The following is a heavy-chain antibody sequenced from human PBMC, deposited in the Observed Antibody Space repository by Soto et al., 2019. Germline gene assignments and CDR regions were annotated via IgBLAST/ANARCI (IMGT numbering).Heavy chain of an antibody. V-gene: IGHV3-23*01. CDR2: IRSSGGRT. CDR3: TKDLEVLSARFES. J-gene: IGHJ4*02. Sequence: GGSLRLSCRASGFTFGNYAMAWVRQAPGKGLEWVSGIRSSGGRTYYADSAKGRFTISRDNSNNTLYLQMSSLRAEDTAVYYCTKDLEVLSARFESWGQGALVTVSS. D-gene: IGHD2-15*01. CDR1: GFTFGNYA.